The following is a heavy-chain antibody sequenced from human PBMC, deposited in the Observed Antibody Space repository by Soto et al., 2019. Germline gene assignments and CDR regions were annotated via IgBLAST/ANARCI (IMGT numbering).Heavy chain of an antibody. CDR2: ISAYNGNT. V-gene: IGHV1-18*01. D-gene: IGHD4-17*01. Sequence: ASVKVSCKASGYTFTSYGISWVRQAPGQGLEWMGWISAYNGNTNYAQKLQGRVTMTTDTSTSTAYMELRSLRSDDTAVYYCARDRAVTNENWFDPWGQGTLVTVSS. CDR3: ARDRAVTNENWFDP. CDR1: GYTFTSYG. J-gene: IGHJ5*02.